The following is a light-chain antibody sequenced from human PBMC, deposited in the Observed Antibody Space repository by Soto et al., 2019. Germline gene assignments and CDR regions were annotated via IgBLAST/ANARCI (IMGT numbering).Light chain of an antibody. CDR1: QGIRND. Sequence: AIQMTQSPSSLSASVGDRVTITCRASQGIRNDLGWYQQKPGKAPKLLIYAASSLQSGVPSRFSGSGSGTDFTLTISSRQPEDCATYYCLQDYNYPLTFGGGTKVEIK. CDR3: LQDYNYPLT. CDR2: AAS. J-gene: IGKJ4*01. V-gene: IGKV1-6*01.